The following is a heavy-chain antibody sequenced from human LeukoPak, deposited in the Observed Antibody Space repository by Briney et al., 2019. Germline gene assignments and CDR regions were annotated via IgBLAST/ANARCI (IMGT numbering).Heavy chain of an antibody. D-gene: IGHD3-16*01. CDR1: GGSFSGYY. V-gene: IGHV4-59*01. Sequence: SETLSLTCAVYGGSFSGYYWSWIRQPPGKGLEWIGYIYYSGSTNYNPSLKSRVTISVDTSKNQFSLKLSSVTAADTAVYYCARSPSRGESFDYRGQGTLVTVSS. CDR3: ARSPSRGESFDY. CDR2: IYYSGST. J-gene: IGHJ4*02.